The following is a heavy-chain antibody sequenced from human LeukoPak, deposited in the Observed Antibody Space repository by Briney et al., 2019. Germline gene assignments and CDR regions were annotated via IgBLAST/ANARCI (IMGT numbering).Heavy chain of an antibody. CDR3: ARAVIAAAGINWFDP. V-gene: IGHV4-4*02. Sequence: SSGTLSLTCDVSGVSISSSNRWSWVRQPPGKGLEWIGEIHHSGSTNYNPSLKSRVTMSIDKSKNQFSLNLNSVTAADTAVYYCARAVIAAAGINWFDPWGQGTLVTVSS. CDR1: GVSISSSNR. D-gene: IGHD6-13*01. CDR2: IHHSGST. J-gene: IGHJ5*02.